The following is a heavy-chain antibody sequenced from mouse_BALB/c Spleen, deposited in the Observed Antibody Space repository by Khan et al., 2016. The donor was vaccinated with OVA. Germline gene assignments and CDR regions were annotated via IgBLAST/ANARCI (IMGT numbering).Heavy chain of an antibody. Sequence: QVQLQQSGAELMKPGASVKISCKVTGYTFSTYWIEWVMQRPGHGLEWIGEILPGSGTTNYSEKFKDKATFTADTSSNTVYMQFSSLTSEDSAVYYCARSGGYDGDYWGQGTTLTVSS. V-gene: IGHV1-9*01. CDR2: ILPGSGTT. CDR3: ARSGGYDGDY. J-gene: IGHJ2*01. D-gene: IGHD2-2*01. CDR1: GYTFSTYW.